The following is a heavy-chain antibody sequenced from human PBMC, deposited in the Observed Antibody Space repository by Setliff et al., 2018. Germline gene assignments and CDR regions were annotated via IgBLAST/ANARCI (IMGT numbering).Heavy chain of an antibody. CDR1: GGSISSGSDY. J-gene: IGHJ6*03. Sequence: LSLTCSVSGGSISSGSDYWTWIRQPAGRGLEYIGHIYTSGSTSYNPSLKSRVTISLDTSKNQFSLNLSSVTATDTAVYYCARAISGWYSAYYYYMDVWGKGTTVTVSS. D-gene: IGHD6-19*01. CDR3: ARAISGWYSAYYYYMDV. CDR2: IYTSGST. V-gene: IGHV4-61*09.